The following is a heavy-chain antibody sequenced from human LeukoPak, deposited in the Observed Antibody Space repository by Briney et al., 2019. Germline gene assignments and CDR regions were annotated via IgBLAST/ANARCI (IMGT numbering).Heavy chain of an antibody. V-gene: IGHV3-23*01. CDR2: INSGGSGART. CDR1: GLTFSSYA. Sequence: GGSLRLSCAASGLTFSSYAMSWVRQAPGKGLEWVSGINSGGSGARTYYADSVKGRFSISRDISKSTLYLQMNSLRDEDTAVYYCARYGSGSYYNGLYWGQGTLVTVSS. CDR3: ARYGSGSYYNGLY. D-gene: IGHD3-10*01. J-gene: IGHJ4*02.